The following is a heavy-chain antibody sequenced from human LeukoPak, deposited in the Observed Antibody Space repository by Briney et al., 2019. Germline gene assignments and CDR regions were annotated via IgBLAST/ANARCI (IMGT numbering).Heavy chain of an antibody. CDR2: ISDDGSRQ. CDR3: VTDRTGTYTLDY. V-gene: IGHV3-30-3*01. J-gene: IGHJ4*02. CDR1: GFTFSNYA. D-gene: IGHD3-10*01. Sequence: ARSLRLSCAATGFTFSNYAIHWGRQTPGKGLEWVAFISDDGSRQHYADSVKGRFTISRDNSKNTLNLQMNSLRAEDTAVYYCVTDRTGTYTLDYWGQGTLVTVSS.